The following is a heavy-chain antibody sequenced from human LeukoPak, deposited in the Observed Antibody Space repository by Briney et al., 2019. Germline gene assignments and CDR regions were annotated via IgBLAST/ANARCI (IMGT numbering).Heavy chain of an antibody. CDR1: GFTFSSYA. D-gene: IGHD6-19*01. CDR2: INSNGGST. CDR3: ARGPLGGSSGWSSQDY. Sequence: PGGSLRLSCAASGFTFSSYAMHWVRQAPGKGLEYVSTINSNGGSTYYPNSVKGRFTISRDNSKNTLYLQMGSLRAEDMAVYYSARGPLGGSSGWSSQDYWGQGTLVTVSS. J-gene: IGHJ4*02. V-gene: IGHV3-64*01.